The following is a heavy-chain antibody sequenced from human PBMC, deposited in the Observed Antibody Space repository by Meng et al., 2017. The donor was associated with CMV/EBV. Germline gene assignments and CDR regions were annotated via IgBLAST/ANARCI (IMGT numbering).Heavy chain of an antibody. CDR3: SRHWFSAYDYYFDY. CDR2: IRSKVYGETA. V-gene: IGHV3-49*04. J-gene: IGHJ4*02. D-gene: IGHD5-12*01. CDR1: GFTFANYA. Sequence: GGSLRLSCTTSGFTFANYAMSWVRQTPGKGLEWVGFIRSKVYGETADYAASVKGRFSVSRDDSKRIAYLQMSSLKTEDTAVYYCSRHWFSAYDYYFDYWGRGTLVTVSS.